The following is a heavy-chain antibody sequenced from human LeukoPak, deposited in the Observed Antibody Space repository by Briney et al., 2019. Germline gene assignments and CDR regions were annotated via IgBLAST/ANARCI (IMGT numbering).Heavy chain of an antibody. CDR3: ARARGYSGYDRYYYYYMDV. D-gene: IGHD5-12*01. CDR1: GGSISSYY. V-gene: IGHV4-4*07. Sequence: SETLSLTCTVSGGSISSYYWSWIRQPAGKGLEWIGRIYTSGSTNYNPSLKSRVTMSVDTSKNQFSLKLSSVTAADTAVYYCARARGYSGYDRYYYYYMDVWGKGTTVTISS. CDR2: IYTSGST. J-gene: IGHJ6*03.